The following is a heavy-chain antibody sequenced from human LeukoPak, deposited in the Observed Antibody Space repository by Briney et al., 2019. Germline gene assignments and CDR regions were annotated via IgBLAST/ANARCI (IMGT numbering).Heavy chain of an antibody. CDR1: GYTFTSYD. V-gene: IGHV1-2*02. CDR3: ARRPDSDGYLYDF. D-gene: IGHD3-22*01. J-gene: IGHJ4*02. Sequence: ASVKVSCKASGYTFTSYDINWVRQAPGQGLEWMGWIIPNSGGTSYAQKFQGRVTMTRDTSITTVYMELSSLRSDDTAVYYCARRPDSDGYLYDFWGQGTLVTVSS. CDR2: IIPNSGGT.